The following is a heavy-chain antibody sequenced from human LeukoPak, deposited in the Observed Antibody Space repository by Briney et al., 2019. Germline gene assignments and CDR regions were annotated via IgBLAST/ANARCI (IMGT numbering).Heavy chain of an antibody. CDR2: IYYSGST. CDR1: GGSISSYY. V-gene: IGHV4-59*12. D-gene: IGHD3-10*01. J-gene: IGHJ2*01. Sequence: SETLSLTCTVSGGSISSYYWSWIRQPPGKGLEWIGYIYYSGSTNYNPSLKSRVTISVDKSKNQFSLKLSSVTAADTAVYYCAREPGFGVHKRYFDLWGRGTLVTVSS. CDR3: AREPGFGVHKRYFDL.